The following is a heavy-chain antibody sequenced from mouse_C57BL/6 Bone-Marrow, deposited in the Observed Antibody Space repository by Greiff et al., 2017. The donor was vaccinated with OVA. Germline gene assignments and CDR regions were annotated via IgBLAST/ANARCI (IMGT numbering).Heavy chain of an antibody. CDR3: ARRLGGGDY. D-gene: IGHD4-1*01. V-gene: IGHV1-54*01. Sequence: VQLQQSGAELVRPGTSVKVSCKASGYAFTNYLIEWVKQRPGQGLEWIGVINPGSGGTNYNEKFKGKATLTADKSSSTAYMQLSSLTSEDSAVYFCARRLGGGDYWGQGTTLTVSS. CDR2: INPGSGGT. J-gene: IGHJ2*01. CDR1: GYAFTNYL.